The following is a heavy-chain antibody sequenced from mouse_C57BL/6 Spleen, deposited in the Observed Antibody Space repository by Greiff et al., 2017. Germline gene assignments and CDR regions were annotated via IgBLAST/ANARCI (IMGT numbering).Heavy chain of an antibody. J-gene: IGHJ2*01. D-gene: IGHD1-1*01. CDR1: GFNIKDDY. CDR2: IDPENGDT. CDR3: TTTVADY. V-gene: IGHV14-4*01. Sequence: VQLQQSGAELVRPGASVKLSCTASGFNIKDDYMHWVKQRPDQGLEWIGWIDPENGDTEYASKFQGKATITADTSSNTAYLQLSSLTSEDTAVYYCTTTVADYWGQGTTLTVSS.